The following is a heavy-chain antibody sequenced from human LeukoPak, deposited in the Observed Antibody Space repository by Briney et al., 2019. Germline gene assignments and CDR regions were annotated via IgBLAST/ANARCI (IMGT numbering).Heavy chain of an antibody. D-gene: IGHD1-26*01. CDR1: GGSISSTNW. J-gene: IGHJ4*02. Sequence: PSGTLSLTCGVSGGSISSTNWWSWVRQPPGQGLEWIGEISLSGVTNYNPSFKSRVTMSLDRSKNHLSLTLTSVTAADTAVYYCSRESGAFSPFGYWGQGTLVTVSS. V-gene: IGHV4-4*02. CDR3: SRESGAFSPFGY. CDR2: ISLSGVT.